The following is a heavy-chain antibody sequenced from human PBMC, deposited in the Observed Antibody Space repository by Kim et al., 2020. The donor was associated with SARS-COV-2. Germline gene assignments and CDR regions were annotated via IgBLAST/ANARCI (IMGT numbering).Heavy chain of an antibody. CDR2: IRSKAYGGTP. Sequence: GGSLRLSCTASGFTLDDYTMTWFRQAPGKGLEWVGFIRSKAYGGTPEYAASVKGRFIISRDDAKSIAYLQMNSLKTEDTGVYYCTRDMVRGIIDGMDVWGQGTTVTVSS. CDR1: GFTLDDYT. J-gene: IGHJ6*02. CDR3: TRDMVRGIIDGMDV. V-gene: IGHV3-49*03. D-gene: IGHD3-10*01.